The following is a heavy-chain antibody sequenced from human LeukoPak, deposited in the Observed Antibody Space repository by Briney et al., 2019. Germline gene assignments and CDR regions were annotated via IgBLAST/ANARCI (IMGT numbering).Heavy chain of an antibody. CDR1: GGSINSYY. Sequence: SETLSLTCTVSGGSINSYYWSWIRQPPGKGLEWIGYIYNSGSTNYNPSLKSRVFISVDTSKNQFSLKLSSVTAADTAVYYCARDKNWNYGGFDYWGQGTLVTVSS. J-gene: IGHJ4*02. CDR2: IYNSGST. CDR3: ARDKNWNYGGFDY. D-gene: IGHD1-7*01. V-gene: IGHV4-59*01.